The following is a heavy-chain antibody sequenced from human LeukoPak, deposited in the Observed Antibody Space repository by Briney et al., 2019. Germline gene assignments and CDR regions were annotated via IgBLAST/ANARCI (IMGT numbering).Heavy chain of an antibody. CDR3: ARGSWVRGGGRY. Sequence: GGSLSLSFAASGFTFSSYEMNWVRQAPGKGLEWVSYISSSGSTIYYADSVKGRFTISRDNAKNSLYLQMNSLRAEDTAVYYCARGSWVRGGGRYWGQGTLVTVSS. CDR1: GFTFSSYE. CDR2: ISSSGSTI. V-gene: IGHV3-48*03. D-gene: IGHD3-10*01. J-gene: IGHJ4*02.